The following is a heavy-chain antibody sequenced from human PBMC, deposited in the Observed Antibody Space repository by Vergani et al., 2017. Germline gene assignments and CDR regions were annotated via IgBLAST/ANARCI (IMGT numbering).Heavy chain of an antibody. V-gene: IGHV4-39*07. J-gene: IGHJ4*02. CDR1: GGSISSSSYY. D-gene: IGHD5-24*01. CDR3: ARESGYNAYYFDD. Sequence: QVQLQESGPGLVKPSQTLSLTCTVSGGSISSSSYYWGWIRQPPGKGLEWIGSIYYSGSTYYNPSLKSRVTISVDTSKNQFSLKLSSVTAADTAVYYCARESGYNAYYFDDWGQGTLVTVSS. CDR2: IYYSGST.